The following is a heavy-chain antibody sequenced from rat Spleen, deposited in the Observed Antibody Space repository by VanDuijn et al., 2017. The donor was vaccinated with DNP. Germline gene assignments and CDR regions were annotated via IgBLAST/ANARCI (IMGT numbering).Heavy chain of an antibody. D-gene: IGHD4-3*01. CDR2: MSYDGGSN. CDR1: GFTLSDYY. CDR3: VRWYNSGYYFDY. V-gene: IGHV5-22*01. Sequence: EVQLVESGGGLVQPGRSLKLSCAASGFTLSDYYMAWVRQAPTKGLEWVAYMSYDGGSNYHGDSVKGRFTISRANVKSTLYLQMNSLRSEDMATYYCVRWYNSGYYFDYWGQGVMVTVSS. J-gene: IGHJ2*01.